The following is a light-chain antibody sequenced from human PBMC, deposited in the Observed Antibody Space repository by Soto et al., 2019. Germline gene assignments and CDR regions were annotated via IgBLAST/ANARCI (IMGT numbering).Light chain of an antibody. J-gene: IGKJ1*01. CDR1: QSILYSSNNKNY. CDR3: QQSYSIPWT. Sequence: DIVMTQSPDSLAVSLGERATINCKSSQSILYSSNNKNYLTWYQQKPGQPPKLLIYWASTRESGVPDRFSGSRSGTDFTLTISSLQAEDVAVYYCQQSYSIPWTFGQGTKVEIK. CDR2: WAS. V-gene: IGKV4-1*01.